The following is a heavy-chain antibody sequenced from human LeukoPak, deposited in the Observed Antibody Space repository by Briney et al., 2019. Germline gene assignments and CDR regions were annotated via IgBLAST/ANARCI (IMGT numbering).Heavy chain of an antibody. CDR1: GGSISSYY. V-gene: IGHV4-59*01. J-gene: IGHJ4*02. CDR2: IYYSGNT. Sequence: SETLSLTCTVSGGSISSYYWSWIRQPPGKGLEWIGHIYYSGNTNYNPSLKSRVTMSIDTSKNQFSLRLSSVTAADTAVYYCARGAAGYSYGWGQGTLVTVSS. CDR3: ARGAAGYSYG. D-gene: IGHD5-18*01.